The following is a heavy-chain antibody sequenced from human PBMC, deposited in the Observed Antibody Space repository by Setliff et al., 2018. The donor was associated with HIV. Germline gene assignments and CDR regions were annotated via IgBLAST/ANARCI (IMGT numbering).Heavy chain of an antibody. J-gene: IGHJ5*02. V-gene: IGHV7-4-1*02. D-gene: IGHD3-16*01. CDR2: INTNTGNP. Sequence: AASVKVSCKASGYTFTNYVMNWVRQAPGQGLEWMGWINTNTGNPTYAQGFTGRFVFSLDTSVSTAYLQISSLKAEDTAVYYCARDFLILPVGYDPWGQGTLVTVSS. CDR3: ARDFLILPVGYDP. CDR1: GYTFTNYV.